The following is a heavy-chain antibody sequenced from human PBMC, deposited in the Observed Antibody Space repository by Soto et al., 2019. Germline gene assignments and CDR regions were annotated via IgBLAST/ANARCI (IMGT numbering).Heavy chain of an antibody. CDR1: GFMFSSYG. D-gene: IGHD3-10*01. CDR3: VRDLDGSGSYYTDY. V-gene: IGHV1-18*01. J-gene: IGHJ4*02. Sequence: ASVKVSCKASGFMFSSYGINWVRQAPGQGLEWMGWIRPYNGDTKYAQNLQGRVTMTTDTSTSTAYMEMRSLRSDDTAVYYCVRDLDGSGSYYTDYWGPGTLVTVSS. CDR2: IRPYNGDT.